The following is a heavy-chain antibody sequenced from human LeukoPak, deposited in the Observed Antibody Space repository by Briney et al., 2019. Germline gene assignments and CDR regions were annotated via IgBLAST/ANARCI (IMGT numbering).Heavy chain of an antibody. CDR2: ISSSGSTI. CDR1: VFTFSSYE. J-gene: IGHJ6*02. Sequence: DPGVSLRLSCAASVFTFSSYEMNWVRQAPGKGLEWVSYISSSGSTIYYADSVKGRFTISRDNAKNSLYLQMNSLRAEETAVYYCARDFVVVVRGVYYYYGMDVWGQGTTVTVSS. V-gene: IGHV3-48*03. CDR3: ARDFVVVVRGVYYYYGMDV. D-gene: IGHD3-10*01.